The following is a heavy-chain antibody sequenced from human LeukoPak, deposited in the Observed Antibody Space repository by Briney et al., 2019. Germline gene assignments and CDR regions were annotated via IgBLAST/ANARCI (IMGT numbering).Heavy chain of an antibody. D-gene: IGHD2-8*01. V-gene: IGHV1-69*13. CDR3: ARDLVHHRLLATNYNWFDP. Sequence: GASVKVSCKASGGTFSSYAISWVRQAPGQGLEWMGGIIPIFGTANYAQKFQGRVTITADESTSTAYMELRSLRSDDTAVYYCARDLVHHRLLATNYNWFDPWGQGTLVTVSS. CDR1: GGTFSSYA. J-gene: IGHJ5*02. CDR2: IIPIFGTA.